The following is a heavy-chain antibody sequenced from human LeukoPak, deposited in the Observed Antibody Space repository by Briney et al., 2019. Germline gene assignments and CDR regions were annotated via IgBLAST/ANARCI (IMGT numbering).Heavy chain of an antibody. J-gene: IGHJ4*02. CDR3: ARGKTRRGYSYGYGGPFDY. Sequence: SETLSLTCAVYGGSFSGYYWSWIRQPPGKGLEWIGEINHSGRTNYNPSLKSRVTISVDTSKNQFSLKLSSVTAADTAVYYCARGKTRRGYSYGYGGPFDYWGQGTLVTVSS. D-gene: IGHD5-18*01. V-gene: IGHV4-34*01. CDR1: GGSFSGYY. CDR2: INHSGRT.